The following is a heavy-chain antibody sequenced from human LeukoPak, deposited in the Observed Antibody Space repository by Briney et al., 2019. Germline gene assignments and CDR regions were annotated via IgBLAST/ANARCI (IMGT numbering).Heavy chain of an antibody. V-gene: IGHV4-59*08. CDR3: AGMNPVLNTFPY. Sequence: SETLSLTRTVSGGSINIFYWSWIRQPPGKGLVWIGYIYYSGSTNYNPSLKSRVSISVDTSKNQFSLTLSSVTAADTAVYFCAGMNPVLNTFPYWGQGTLVTVSS. J-gene: IGHJ4*02. CDR2: IYYSGST. CDR1: GGSINIFY. D-gene: IGHD1-14*01.